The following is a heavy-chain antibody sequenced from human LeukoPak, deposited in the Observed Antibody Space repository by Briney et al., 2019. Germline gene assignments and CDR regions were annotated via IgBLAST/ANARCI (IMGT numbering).Heavy chain of an antibody. CDR2: ISGGGNT. CDR1: GFTVSSTY. V-gene: IGHV3-53*01. Sequence: PGGSLRLSCAASGFTVSSTYMTWVRQAPGKGLEWVSVISGGGNTNYGDSVKGRFTISRDNSKNTLCLQMNSLRVEDTAVYYCARAASGWYGYAFDIWGQGTMVTVSS. CDR3: ARAASGWYGYAFDI. J-gene: IGHJ3*02. D-gene: IGHD6-19*01.